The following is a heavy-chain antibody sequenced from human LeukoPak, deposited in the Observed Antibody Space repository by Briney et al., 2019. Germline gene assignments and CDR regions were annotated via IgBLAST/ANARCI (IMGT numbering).Heavy chain of an antibody. Sequence: GGSLRLSCAASGFTFSSYAMHWVRQAPGKGLEYVSAISSNGGSTHYANSVKGRFTISRDNSKNTLYLQMGSLRAEDMAVYYCARDRGDGYNSFDYWGQGTLVTVSS. CDR3: ARDRGDGYNSFDY. V-gene: IGHV3-64*01. J-gene: IGHJ4*02. D-gene: IGHD5-24*01. CDR1: GFTFSSYA. CDR2: ISSNGGST.